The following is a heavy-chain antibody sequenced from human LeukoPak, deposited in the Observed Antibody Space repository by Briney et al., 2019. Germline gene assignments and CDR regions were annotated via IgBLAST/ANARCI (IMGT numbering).Heavy chain of an antibody. J-gene: IGHJ3*02. V-gene: IGHV4-61*05. CDR2: IYYSGST. CDR1: GGSISSSSYY. CDR3: ARHGDRVIYGDDAFDI. Sequence: SETLSLTCTVSGGSISSSSYYWGWIRQPPGKGLEWIGYIYYSGSTNYNPSLKSRVTISVDTSKNQFSLKLSSVTAADTAVYYCARHGDRVIYGDDAFDIWGQGTMVTVSS. D-gene: IGHD4-17*01.